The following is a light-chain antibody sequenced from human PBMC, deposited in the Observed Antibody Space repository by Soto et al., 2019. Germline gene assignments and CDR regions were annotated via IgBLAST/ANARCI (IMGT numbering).Light chain of an antibody. Sequence: DIQMTQSPSTLSASVGDRVTITCRASQSISSWLAWYQQKPGKAPHLLIYDASSLESGVPSRFSGSGSGTEFTLTISSLQPDDFATYYCQQYNSYSGTFGQGTKLEIK. V-gene: IGKV1-5*01. CDR1: QSISSW. J-gene: IGKJ2*01. CDR3: QQYNSYSGT. CDR2: DAS.